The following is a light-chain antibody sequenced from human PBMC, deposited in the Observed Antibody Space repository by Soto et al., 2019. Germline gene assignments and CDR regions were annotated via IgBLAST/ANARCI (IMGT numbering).Light chain of an antibody. Sequence: EIVLTQSPGTLSLVAGERATLSCRATQSVSSNYLAWYQQKPGQAPRLLIYIASSRATGIPDRFSGSGSGTDFTLTISRLELEDFAVYYCQQYGTSPWTFGQGTKVEIK. J-gene: IGKJ1*01. V-gene: IGKV3-20*01. CDR3: QQYGTSPWT. CDR1: QSVSSNY. CDR2: IAS.